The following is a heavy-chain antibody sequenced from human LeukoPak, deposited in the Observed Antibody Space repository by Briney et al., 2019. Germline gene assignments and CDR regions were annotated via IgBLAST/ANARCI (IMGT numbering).Heavy chain of an antibody. CDR1: GFTLCRFW. V-gene: IGHV3-7*01. Sequence: GGSLRLSCAASGFTLCRFWMRWVRQAPGKGLEWVASIDQDESTIRYVDSVRGRFTISRDNVKNSLFLQMNSMRVEDTAFYYCARLLRDATMYDFGGHGVLVSVSS. CDR2: IDQDESTI. D-gene: IGHD5-24*01. CDR3: ARLLRDATMYDF. J-gene: IGHJ4*01.